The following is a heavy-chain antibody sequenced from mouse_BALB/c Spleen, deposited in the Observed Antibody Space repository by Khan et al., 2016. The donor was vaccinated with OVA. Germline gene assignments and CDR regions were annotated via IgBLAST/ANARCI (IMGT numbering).Heavy chain of an antibody. CDR1: VFSLTSYG. D-gene: IGHD2-1*01. Sequence: QVQLKQSGPGLVQPSQSLSITCTVSVFSLTSYGVPWVRQSPGKGLEWLGVIWSGGSTDYNSAFISRMTISKDKSKSQVFFKMNILQANDTAISYCTRTYFSYGNYGDYYAMDYWGQGTSVTVSS. V-gene: IGHV2-2*02. J-gene: IGHJ4*01. CDR3: TRTYFSYGNYGDYYAMDY. CDR2: IWSGGST.